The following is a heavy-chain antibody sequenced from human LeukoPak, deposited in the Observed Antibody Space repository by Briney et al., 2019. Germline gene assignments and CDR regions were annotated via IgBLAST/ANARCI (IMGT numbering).Heavy chain of an antibody. V-gene: IGHV1-46*01. CDR1: GYTFTRHY. CDR3: ARERGVAVAGEGVDP. CDR2: INPTGGST. Sequence: ASVKVSCKASGYTFTRHYIQWVRPAPGQGLEWMGIINPTGGSTSYAQKFQGRVTLTRDTSTSTVYMELSSLRSEDTAVYYCARERGVAVAGEGVDPWGQGTLVTVSS. J-gene: IGHJ5*02. D-gene: IGHD6-19*01.